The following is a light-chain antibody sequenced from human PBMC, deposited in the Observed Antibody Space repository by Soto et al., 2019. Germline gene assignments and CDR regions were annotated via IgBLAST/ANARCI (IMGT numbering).Light chain of an antibody. CDR1: QGVSNN. CDR2: GAS. J-gene: IGKJ1*01. Sequence: EIVMTQSPATLSVSPGESATLSCRASQGVSNNLAWYQQKPGQAPRLLIYGASTRATGIPARFSGSGSGTEFTLTISGLQSEDFAVYYCQQYNTWPETFGQGTKVEIK. CDR3: QQYNTWPET. V-gene: IGKV3-15*01.